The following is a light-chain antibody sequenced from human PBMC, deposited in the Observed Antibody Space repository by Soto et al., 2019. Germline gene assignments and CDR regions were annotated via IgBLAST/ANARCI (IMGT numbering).Light chain of an antibody. Sequence: EVVLTQSPGTLSLSPGEGATLSCRASQSVSSNCLAWYQQKPGQAPRLLIYGSSNRATGIPDRFIGSGSGTDFTLTISRLDPEDFAVYYCQQHGTSLFTFGPGTKVDI. CDR1: QSVSSNC. J-gene: IGKJ3*01. CDR3: QQHGTSLFT. V-gene: IGKV3-20*01. CDR2: GSS.